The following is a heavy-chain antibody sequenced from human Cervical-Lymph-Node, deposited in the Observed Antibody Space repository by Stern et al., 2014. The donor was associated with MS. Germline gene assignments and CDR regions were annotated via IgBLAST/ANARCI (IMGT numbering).Heavy chain of an antibody. CDR1: GYSFDTYA. D-gene: IGHD4-11*01. CDR3: ARLHRNWFDP. CDR2: ISAGNGDT. Sequence: VQLVQSGAEVKKPGASVNVSCKASGYSFDTYAIHWLRQAPGQRPEWMGWISAGNGDTKYSQKFQGRVTIDRDTSATTAYLELRSLRSEDTAVYYCARLHRNWFDPWGQGTLVTVSS. V-gene: IGHV1-3*01. J-gene: IGHJ5*02.